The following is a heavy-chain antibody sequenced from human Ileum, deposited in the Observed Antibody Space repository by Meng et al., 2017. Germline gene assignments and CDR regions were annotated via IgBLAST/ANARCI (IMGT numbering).Heavy chain of an antibody. D-gene: IGHD3-16*01. CDR3: VKGGNPPGP. Sequence: VASGGGSLHPGGPLMLSLAASGFTFSSSWIHWVCQAPEKGLEWVADIKCDGSEKYYVDSVKGRLTISRDNAKNSLYLQVNSLRAEDMTVYYCVKGGNPPGPWGQGTLVTVSS. CDR1: GFTFSSSW. V-gene: IGHV3-52*01. J-gene: IGHJ4*02. CDR2: IKCDGSEK.